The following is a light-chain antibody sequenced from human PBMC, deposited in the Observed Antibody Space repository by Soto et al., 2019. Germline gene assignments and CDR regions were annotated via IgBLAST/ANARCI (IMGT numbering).Light chain of an antibody. CDR2: EVS. V-gene: IGLV2-14*01. CDR1: SSDVGGYNY. CDR3: SSYTSSFTYV. Sequence: QSALTQPASVSGSPGQSITISCTGTSSDVGGYNYVSWYQQHPGKAPKLMIYEVSNRPSGVSNRFSGSKSGNTASLTISGLQPEDEADYYCSSYTSSFTYVFGTGTKLTVL. J-gene: IGLJ1*01.